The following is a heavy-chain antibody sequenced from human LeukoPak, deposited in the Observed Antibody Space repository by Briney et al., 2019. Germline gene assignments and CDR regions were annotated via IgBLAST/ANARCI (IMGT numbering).Heavy chain of an antibody. J-gene: IGHJ4*02. CDR2: FDPEDGET. CDR3: ARITNYYDSSGYYYGSNDY. CDR1: GYTLTELS. V-gene: IGHV1-24*01. D-gene: IGHD3-22*01. Sequence: ASVKVSCKVSGYTLTELSMHWVRQAPGKGLEWMGGFDPEDGETIYAQKFQGRVTMTEDTSTDTAYMELSSLRSEDTAVYYCARITNYYDSSGYYYGSNDYWGQGTLVTVSS.